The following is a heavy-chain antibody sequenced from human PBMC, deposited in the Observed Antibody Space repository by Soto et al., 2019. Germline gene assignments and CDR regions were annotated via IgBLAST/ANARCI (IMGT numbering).Heavy chain of an antibody. D-gene: IGHD1-1*01. CDR3: ARATGSLRCGNCDY. V-gene: IGHV4-31*03. CDR1: GDSINTSVHY. Sequence: PSITCSLSGDSINTSVHYWTLIREPPGKGLEWIGSIYHTGSTYYSKSLRSRLTMSVDTSKSQFSLRLSSVTAADTAVYYCARATGSLRCGNCDYWGQG. CDR2: IYHTGST. J-gene: IGHJ4*02.